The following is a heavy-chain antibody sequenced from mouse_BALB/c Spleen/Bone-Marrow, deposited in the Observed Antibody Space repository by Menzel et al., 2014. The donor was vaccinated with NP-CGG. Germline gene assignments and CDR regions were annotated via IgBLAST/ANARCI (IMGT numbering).Heavy chain of an antibody. CDR1: GDSITSGY. J-gene: IGHJ2*01. CDR3: ATYEGGTLDY. D-gene: IGHD3-3*01. CDR2: ISYSGST. Sequence: EVKLMESGPSLVKPSQTLSLTCSVTGDSITSGYWNWIRKFPGNKLEFMGYISYSGSTYYNPSLKSRISITRDTSKTQYYLQLNSVTTEDTATYYCATYEGGTLDYWGQGTTLTIST. V-gene: IGHV3-8*02.